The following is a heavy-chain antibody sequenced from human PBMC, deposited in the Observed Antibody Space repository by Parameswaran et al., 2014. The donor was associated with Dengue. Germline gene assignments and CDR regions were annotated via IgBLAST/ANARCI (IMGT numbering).Heavy chain of an antibody. D-gene: IGHD6-19*01. CDR3: ARSVAGRFDF. V-gene: IGHV6-1*01. J-gene: IGHJ4*02. CDR2: TYYRSK. Sequence: KWIRQSPSRGLEWLGRTYYRSKSRITINPDTSKNQFSLQLNSVTPEDTAVYYCARSVAGRFDFWGQGTLVTVSS.